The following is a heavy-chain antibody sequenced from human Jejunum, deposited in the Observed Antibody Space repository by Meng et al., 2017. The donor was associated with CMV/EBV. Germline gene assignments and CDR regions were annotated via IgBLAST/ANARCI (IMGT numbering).Heavy chain of an antibody. CDR1: GFTFSANG. J-gene: IGHJ6*02. CDR3: AKSYNYAMDV. V-gene: IGHV3-30*02. Sequence: CAASGFTFSANGMHWVRQAPGRGLEWVAFISYDGRSDSYADSVRGRFTISRDTSKYTLYLQMNSLRTEDTAVYHCAKSYNYAMDVWGQGTTVTVSS. CDR2: ISYDGRSD. D-gene: IGHD2-2*01.